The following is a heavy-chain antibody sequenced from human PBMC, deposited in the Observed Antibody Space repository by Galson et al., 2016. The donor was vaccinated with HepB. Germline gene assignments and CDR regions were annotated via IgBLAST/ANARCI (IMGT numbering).Heavy chain of an antibody. CDR1: GYSFTDYH. CDR3: ARPINRVGAGY. D-gene: IGHD4/OR15-4a*01. CDR2: IDPNGGGT. J-gene: IGHJ4*02. V-gene: IGHV1-2*02. Sequence: SVKVSCKASGYSFTDYHVYWVRQAPGQGLEWMGWIDPNGGGTIYAQKFLGRVTMTRDTSTSTAYMELSGLTSDDPAVYYCARPINRVGAGYWGQGTLVTVSS.